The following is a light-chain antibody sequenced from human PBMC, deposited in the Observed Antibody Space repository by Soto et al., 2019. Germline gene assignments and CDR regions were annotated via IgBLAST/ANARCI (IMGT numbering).Light chain of an antibody. Sequence: EIVLTQSPGTLSLSSGERDTISCRSSQSVSSSYLAWYQHKPGQAPRLLIYDVSSRATGIPDRFSGSGSGTDFTLTISRLQPEDFAVYYCQQYGSSPTFGQGTKVEIK. CDR2: DVS. J-gene: IGKJ1*01. CDR1: QSVSSSY. CDR3: QQYGSSPT. V-gene: IGKV3-20*01.